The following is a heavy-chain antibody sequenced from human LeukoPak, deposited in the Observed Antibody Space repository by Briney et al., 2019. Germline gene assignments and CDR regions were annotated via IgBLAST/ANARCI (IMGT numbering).Heavy chain of an antibody. CDR2: ISGSGEST. Sequence: GGSLRLSCAASGFTFSSYAMTWVRQAPGKGLEWVSEISGSGESTYYGDSVKGRFTISRDNSKSTLYLQMNSLRAGDTAICYCTREHWDFDYWGQGTLVTVSS. J-gene: IGHJ4*02. CDR3: TREHWDFDY. D-gene: IGHD7-27*01. CDR1: GFTFSSYA. V-gene: IGHV3-23*01.